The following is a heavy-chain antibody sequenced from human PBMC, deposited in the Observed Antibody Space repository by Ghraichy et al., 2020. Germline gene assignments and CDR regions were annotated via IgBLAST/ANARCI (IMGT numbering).Heavy chain of an antibody. D-gene: IGHD3-3*01. V-gene: IGHV3-23*01. Sequence: GGSLRLSCAASGFSFASYAMTWVRQAPGKGLEWVSAISASGGNTYYADSVKGRFTIARDNSKNTLSLQMKSLRAEDTAVFYCAKALSGVPHYFDFWGQGTLV. CDR1: GFSFASYA. CDR2: ISASGGNT. J-gene: IGHJ4*02. CDR3: AKALSGVPHYFDF.